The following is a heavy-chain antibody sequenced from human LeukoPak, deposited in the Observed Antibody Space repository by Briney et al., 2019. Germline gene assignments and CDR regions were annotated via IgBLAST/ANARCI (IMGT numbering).Heavy chain of an antibody. CDR1: GYTFTGYC. CDR2: INPNSGGR. Sequence: ASVKVSCKASGYTFTGYCMHWVRQAPGQGLGWEGLINPNSGGRNYAQKFQGRVTMTRDPSISTAYMELSRLRSDDTAVYYCAAVKTYYYDTSGYYFPLNAFDIWGQGTVTVSS. CDR3: AAVKTYYYDTSGYYFPLNAFDI. V-gene: IGHV1-2*02. J-gene: IGHJ3*02. D-gene: IGHD3-22*01.